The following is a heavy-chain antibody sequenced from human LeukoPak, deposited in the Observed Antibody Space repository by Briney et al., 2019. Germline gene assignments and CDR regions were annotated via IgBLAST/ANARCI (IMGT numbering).Heavy chain of an antibody. D-gene: IGHD6-6*01. CDR3: ARLSRMSSSIAYHAFDI. CDR1: GGSITSHF. V-gene: IGHV4-59*08. Sequence: SETLSLTCTVSGGSITSHFWSWIRQPPGKGLEWIGHIYYSGSTNHNPSLKGRVTISVDTSKNQFSLRLSSVTAADTAVYYCARLSRMSSSIAYHAFDIWGQGTMVTVSS. J-gene: IGHJ3*02. CDR2: IYYSGST.